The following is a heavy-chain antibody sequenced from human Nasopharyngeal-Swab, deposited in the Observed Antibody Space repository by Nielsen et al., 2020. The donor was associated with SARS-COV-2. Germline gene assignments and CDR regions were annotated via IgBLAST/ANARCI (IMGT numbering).Heavy chain of an antibody. Sequence: SETLSLTCTVSGGSVSSGSYYWSWIRQPPGKGLEWIGYIYYSGSTNYNPSLKSRVTISVETSKNQFSLKLSSVTAADTAVYYCARGRVVPAASRYGMDVWGQGTTVTVSS. CDR2: IYYSGST. D-gene: IGHD2-2*01. V-gene: IGHV4-61*01. CDR1: GGSVSSGSYY. J-gene: IGHJ6*02. CDR3: ARGRVVPAASRYGMDV.